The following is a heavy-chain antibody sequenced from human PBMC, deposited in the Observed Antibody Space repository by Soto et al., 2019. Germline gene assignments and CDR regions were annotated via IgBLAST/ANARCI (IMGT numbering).Heavy chain of an antibody. V-gene: IGHV1-69*06. CDR1: GGTFSSYA. D-gene: IGHD1-26*01. CDR3: ARRGYSGDLPPYYYGMDV. CDR2: IIPIFGTA. J-gene: IGHJ6*02. Sequence: QVQLVQSGAEVKKPGSSVKVSCKASGGTFSSYAISWVRQAPGQGLEWMGGIIPIFGTANYAQKFQGRVTITADKSTSTAYMELSSLRSEDTAVYYWARRGYSGDLPPYYYGMDVWGQGPTVTVSS.